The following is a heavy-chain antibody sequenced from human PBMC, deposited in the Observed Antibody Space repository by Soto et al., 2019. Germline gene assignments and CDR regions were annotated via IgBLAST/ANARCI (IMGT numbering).Heavy chain of an antibody. Sequence: EVQLVESGGGLVQPGRSLRLSCAASGFTFDDYAMHWVRQAPGKGLEWVSGISWDSGSIGYSDSVKGRFTISRDNAKNSMYLQMNSLRAEDTALYYCAKDKTRGHRSGGSLYNWFDPWGQGTLVTFSS. V-gene: IGHV3-9*01. J-gene: IGHJ5*02. D-gene: IGHD2-15*01. CDR1: GFTFDDYA. CDR2: ISWDSGSI. CDR3: AKDKTRGHRSGGSLYNWFDP.